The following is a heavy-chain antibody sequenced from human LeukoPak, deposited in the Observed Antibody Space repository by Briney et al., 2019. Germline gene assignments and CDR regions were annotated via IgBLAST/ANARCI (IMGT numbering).Heavy chain of an antibody. V-gene: IGHV3-74*01. D-gene: IGHD2-21*02. CDR2: INSDGSST. CDR1: GFTFSSYG. J-gene: IGHJ4*02. Sequence: PGRSLRLSCAASGFTFSSYGMHWVRQAPGKGLVWVSRINSDGSSTSYADSVKGRFTISRDNAKNTLYLQMNSLRAEDTAVYYCARDPAHIVVVTAAYYFDYWGQGTLVTVSS. CDR3: ARDPAHIVVVTAAYYFDY.